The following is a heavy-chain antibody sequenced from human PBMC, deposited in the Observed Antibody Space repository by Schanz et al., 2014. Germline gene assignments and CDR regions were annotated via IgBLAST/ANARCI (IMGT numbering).Heavy chain of an antibody. CDR3: GRAGTGMAGWYFEL. V-gene: IGHV3-64D*06. J-gene: IGHJ2*01. D-gene: IGHD5-18*01. CDR2: ISNNGDST. Sequence: EVHLVESGGGLVQPGGSLRLSCAASGITFSTFAMHWVRQAPGKGLEYISAISNNGDSTYYADSVKGRFTISRDNSKNTLFLQMSSLRVDDMAVYYCGRAGTGMAGWYFELWGHGTLVTVSS. CDR1: GITFSTFA.